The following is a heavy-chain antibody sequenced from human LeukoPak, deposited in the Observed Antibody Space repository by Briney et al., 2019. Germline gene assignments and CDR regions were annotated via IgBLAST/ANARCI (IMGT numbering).Heavy chain of an antibody. J-gene: IGHJ4*02. CDR2: ISPDGNNQ. Sequence: GSLRLSCAASGFTFSSYGMHWVRQAPGKGLEWVAVISPDGNNQYYVGSVKGRFSISRDNSKKMLYLQMNSLRSEDTAVYYCAKLDYDYIWRGRDFWGQGTLVTVSS. CDR3: AKLDYDYIWRGRDF. CDR1: GFTFSSYG. V-gene: IGHV3-30*18. D-gene: IGHD3-16*01.